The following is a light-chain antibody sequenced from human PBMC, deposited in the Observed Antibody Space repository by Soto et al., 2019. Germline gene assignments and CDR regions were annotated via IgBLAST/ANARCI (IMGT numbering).Light chain of an antibody. CDR3: GSYTSSSTLVV. CDR2: EVS. Sequence: QSALTQPASVSGSPGQSITISCTGTSSDVGGYNYVSWYQQHPGKAPKLMIYEVSNRPSGVSNLFSGSKTCNTASLTISGLQAEDEADYYCGSYTSSSTLVVFGGGTKLTVL. V-gene: IGLV2-14*01. J-gene: IGLJ2*01. CDR1: SSDVGGYNY.